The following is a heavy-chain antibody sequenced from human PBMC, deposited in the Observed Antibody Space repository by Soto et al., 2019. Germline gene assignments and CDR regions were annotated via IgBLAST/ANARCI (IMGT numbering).Heavy chain of an antibody. V-gene: IGHV3-23*01. CDR1: GFTFSSYA. CDR2: ISGSGGST. Sequence: PGGSLRLSCAASGFTFSSYAMSWVRQAPGKGLEWVSAISGSGGSTYYADSVKGRFTISRDNSKNTLYLQMNSLRAEDTAVYYCAKMERYYDSSGYYYLYWGQGTLVTVSS. D-gene: IGHD3-22*01. CDR3: AKMERYYDSSGYYYLY. J-gene: IGHJ4*02.